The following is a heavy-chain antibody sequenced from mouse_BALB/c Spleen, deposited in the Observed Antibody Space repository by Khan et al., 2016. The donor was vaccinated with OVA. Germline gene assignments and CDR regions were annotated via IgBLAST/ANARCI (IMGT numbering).Heavy chain of an antibody. J-gene: IGHJ4*01. V-gene: IGHV2-3*01. Sequence: VQLKESGPGLVAPSQSLSITCTVSGFSLTSYGVSWVRQPPGKGLEWLGVIWGDGNTNFHSALRSRLSISKDNYKSQVFLKLNSLQTDYTATYYVAKDRVYYALDYWGQGTSVTVSS. CDR1: GFSLTSYG. CDR2: IWGDGNT. CDR3: AKDRVYYALDY.